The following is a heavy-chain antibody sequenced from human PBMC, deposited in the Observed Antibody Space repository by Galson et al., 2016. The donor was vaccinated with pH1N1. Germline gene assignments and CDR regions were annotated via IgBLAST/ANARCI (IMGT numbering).Heavy chain of an antibody. CDR3: AHREVMITNAFDI. D-gene: IGHD3-16*01. V-gene: IGHV2-5*02. J-gene: IGHJ3*02. CDR2: IYWDDDE. CDR1: GFSLTTSGVG. Sequence: PALVKPTQTLTLTFTFSGFSLTTSGVGVGWIRQPPGKALEWLALIYWDDDERYSPSLKNRLTITKDTSTNQQVLTMTNMDTVDTATYFCAHREVMITNAFDIWGQGTMVTVSS.